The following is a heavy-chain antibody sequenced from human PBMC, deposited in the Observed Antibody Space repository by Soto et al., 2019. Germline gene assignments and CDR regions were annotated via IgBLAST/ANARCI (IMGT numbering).Heavy chain of an antibody. CDR2: INAGNGNT. J-gene: IGHJ4*02. V-gene: IGHV1-3*01. D-gene: IGHD6-19*01. CDR1: GYTFTSYA. CDR3: ARDLGGWPDY. Sequence: QVQLVQSGAEVKKPGASVKVSCKASGYTFTSYAIHWVRQAPGQRLEWMGWINAGNGNTKYSQKFQDRVTITRDTSASTAYMELSSLRSENTAVYYCARDLGGWPDYWGQGTLVTVSS.